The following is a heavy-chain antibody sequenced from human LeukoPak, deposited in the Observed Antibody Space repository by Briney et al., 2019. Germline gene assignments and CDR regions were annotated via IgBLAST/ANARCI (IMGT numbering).Heavy chain of an antibody. CDR1: GGSFSGYY. CDR3: ARVVRVVITPYRYYYYMDV. D-gene: IGHD3-22*01. J-gene: IGHJ6*03. V-gene: IGHV4-34*01. CDR2: INHSGST. Sequence: KPSEALSLTCAVDGGSFSGYYWSWIRQPPGKGLEWIGEINHSGSTNYNPSLKSRVTISVDTSKNQFSLKLSSVTAADTAVYYCARVVRVVITPYRYYYYMDVCGKGTTVTVSS.